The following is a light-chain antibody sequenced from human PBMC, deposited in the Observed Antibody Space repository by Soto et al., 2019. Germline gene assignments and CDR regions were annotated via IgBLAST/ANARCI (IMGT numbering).Light chain of an antibody. V-gene: IGKV3-20*01. J-gene: IGKJ4*01. CDR2: GAS. CDR3: QQYGGSPQVS. CDR1: QTVSDNY. Sequence: EIVLTQSPGALSLSPGERATLSCRASQTVSDNYLAWYQQKPGQAPRLLIYGASTRATGIPDRFSGSGSGTDFTLTISRLEPEDFAVYYCQQYGGSPQVSFGGGTKVEIK.